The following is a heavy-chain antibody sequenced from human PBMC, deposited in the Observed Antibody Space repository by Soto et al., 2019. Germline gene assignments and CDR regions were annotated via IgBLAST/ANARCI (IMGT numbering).Heavy chain of an antibody. V-gene: IGHV4-38-2*02. CDR3: ARESYSGYHSYDY. D-gene: IGHD5-12*01. J-gene: IGHJ4*02. Sequence: PSATLSLTCAASGYSVSSGRFRGSLRQPPGKGLQWIAHIYHDGKPHYNQSIKSRVTKSLDTSQNQLSLKLNSVTAADTAVYYCARESYSGYHSYDYWGQG. CDR2: IYHDGKP. CDR1: GYSVSSGRF.